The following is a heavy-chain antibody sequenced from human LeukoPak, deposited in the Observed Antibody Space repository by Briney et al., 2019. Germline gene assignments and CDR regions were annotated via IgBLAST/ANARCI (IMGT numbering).Heavy chain of an antibody. CDR2: IFSGESDT. Sequence: GGALDISWQSSGCLFTRYWIGWVRQVPGKGLEGMGIIFSGESDTRYSPSFQGQVTISADKSISTAYLQWSSLKASDTAMYFCARLKWRDIIVVVAARRYAWFDPWGQGTLVTVSS. CDR3: ARLKWRDIIVVVAARRYAWFDP. V-gene: IGHV5-51*01. D-gene: IGHD2-15*01. J-gene: IGHJ5*02. CDR1: GCLFTRYW.